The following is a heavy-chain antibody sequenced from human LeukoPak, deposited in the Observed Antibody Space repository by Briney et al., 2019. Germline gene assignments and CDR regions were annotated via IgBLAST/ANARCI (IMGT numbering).Heavy chain of an antibody. V-gene: IGHV3-23*01. Sequence: GGSLRLSCAASGFTFSSYAMSWVRQAPGKGLEWVSAISGSGGSTYYADSVKGRFTISRDNSKNTLYLQMDSLRAEDTAVYYCAKTLGATTTLFDYWGQGTLVTVSS. D-gene: IGHD1-26*01. CDR3: AKTLGATTTLFDY. J-gene: IGHJ4*02. CDR1: GFTFSSYA. CDR2: ISGSGGST.